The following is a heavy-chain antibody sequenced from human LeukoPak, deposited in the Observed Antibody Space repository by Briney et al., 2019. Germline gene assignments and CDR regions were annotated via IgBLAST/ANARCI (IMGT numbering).Heavy chain of an antibody. V-gene: IGHV5-51*07. J-gene: IGHJ4*02. CDR1: GYSFTSYW. CDR2: IYPGDSDT. Sequence: GESLKISCKGSGYSFTSYWIGWVHQMPGKGLEWMGIIYPGDSDTRYSPSFQGQVTISADKSISTAYLQWSSLKASDTAMYYCARLGSRRGYSSSWYSIDYWGQGTLVTVSS. D-gene: IGHD6-13*01. CDR3: ARLGSRRGYSSSWYSIDY.